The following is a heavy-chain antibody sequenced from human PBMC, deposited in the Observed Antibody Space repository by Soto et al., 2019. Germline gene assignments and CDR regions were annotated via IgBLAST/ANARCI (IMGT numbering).Heavy chain of an antibody. CDR3: ARWCITMVRGVKNWFDP. D-gene: IGHD3-10*01. CDR2: IYPGDSDT. Sequence: GESLKISCKGSGYSFTSYWIGWVRQIPGKGLEWMGIIYPGDSDTRYSPSFQGQVTISAEKSISTAYLQWSSLKASDTAMYYCARWCITMVRGVKNWFDPWGQGTLVTVSS. V-gene: IGHV5-51*01. CDR1: GYSFTSYW. J-gene: IGHJ5*02.